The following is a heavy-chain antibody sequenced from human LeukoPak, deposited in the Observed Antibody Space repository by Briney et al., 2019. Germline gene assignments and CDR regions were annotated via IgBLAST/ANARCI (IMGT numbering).Heavy chain of an antibody. D-gene: IGHD2-15*01. CDR3: ARGCSAIRCPADY. V-gene: IGHV3-74*01. CDR1: GLTLSHYW. J-gene: IGHJ4*02. CDR2: ISPDGNIT. Sequence: GGSLRLSCAASGLTLSHYWLHWVRQAPGEGLVWVSQISPDGNITPYADSVKGRFTISRDNSKNTLYLQMNALKAEDTAVYFCARGCSAIRCPADYWGQGSLVTVSS.